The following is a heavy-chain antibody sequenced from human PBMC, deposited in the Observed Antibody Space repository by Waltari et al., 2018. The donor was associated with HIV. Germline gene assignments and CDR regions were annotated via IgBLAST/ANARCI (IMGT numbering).Heavy chain of an antibody. CDR3: ARDINGGWGY. J-gene: IGHJ4*02. CDR1: GSTFSNYP. Sequence: EVQLVESGGGLVQPGGSLRLSCAASGSTFSNYPMNWVRQDPGKGLEWVSYISRSSSSIFYADSVKGRFTISRDNAKNSLYLQMNSLRVEDTAVYYCARDINGGWGYWGQGTLVTVAS. D-gene: IGHD7-27*01. CDR2: ISRSSSSI. V-gene: IGHV3-48*01.